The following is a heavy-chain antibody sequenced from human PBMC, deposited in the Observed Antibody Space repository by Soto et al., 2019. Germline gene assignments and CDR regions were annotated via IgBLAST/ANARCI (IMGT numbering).Heavy chain of an antibody. J-gene: IGHJ3*02. CDR2: IYPGDSDT. V-gene: IGHV5-51*01. D-gene: IGHD6-6*01. CDR1: GYSFTSYW. CDR3: AASSSYNDAFDI. Sequence: PGEPLKISCKGAGYSFTSYWIGWVRKMPGKGLEWMGIIYPGDSDTRYSPSFQGQVTTSADKSISTAYLQWSSLKASDTAMYYCAASSSYNDAFDIWGQGTMVTVSS.